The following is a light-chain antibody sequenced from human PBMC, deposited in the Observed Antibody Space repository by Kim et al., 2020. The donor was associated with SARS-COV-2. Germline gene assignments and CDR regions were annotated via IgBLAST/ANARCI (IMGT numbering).Light chain of an antibody. V-gene: IGLV3-1*01. CDR1: EKY. Sequence: EKYASWYQQKPGQSPVLVMYQDTKRPSGIPERFSGSNSGNTATLTISGTQAMDEADYYCQAWDSSTAWVFGGGTQLTVL. CDR3: QAWDSSTAWV. J-gene: IGLJ3*02. CDR2: QDT.